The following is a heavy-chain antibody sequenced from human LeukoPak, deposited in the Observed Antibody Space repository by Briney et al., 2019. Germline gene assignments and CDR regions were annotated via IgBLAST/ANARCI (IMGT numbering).Heavy chain of an antibody. Sequence: SETLSLTCTVSGGSISNHYWSWIRHSPGKGLEWIGNIYSSGSTNYSPSLRGRVTISVDTSKNQFSLKLTSVTAADTAVYYCAKGKVQQWGVPEYWGQGTLLTVSS. J-gene: IGHJ4*02. V-gene: IGHV4-59*11. CDR1: GGSISNHY. CDR3: AKGKVQQWGVPEY. CDR2: IYSSGST. D-gene: IGHD1-26*01.